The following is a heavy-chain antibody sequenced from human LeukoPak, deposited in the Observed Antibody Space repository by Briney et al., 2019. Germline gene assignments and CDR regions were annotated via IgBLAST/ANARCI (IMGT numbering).Heavy chain of an antibody. Sequence: SETLSLTCTVSGGSISSSNYYWGWIRQPPGKGLEWIGSIYYSGSTYYSPSLKSRVTISVDTSKNQFSLKLSSVTAADTAVYYCARGPLKNTFGGVIANAFDIWGQGTMVTVSS. CDR3: ARGPLKNTFGGVIANAFDI. CDR1: GGSISSSNYY. CDR2: IYYSGST. V-gene: IGHV4-39*07. J-gene: IGHJ3*02. D-gene: IGHD3-16*02.